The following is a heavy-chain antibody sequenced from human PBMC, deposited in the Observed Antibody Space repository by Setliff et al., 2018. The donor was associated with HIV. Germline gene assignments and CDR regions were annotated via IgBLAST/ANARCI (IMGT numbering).Heavy chain of an antibody. CDR2: IYPGDSDT. D-gene: IGHD7-27*01. V-gene: IGHV5-51*01. CDR1: GYSFTSYW. Sequence: PGESLKISCKGSGYSFTSYWIGWVRQMPGKGLEWMGIIYPGDSDTRYSPSFQGQVTLSADKSISTAYLHWSSLQASDTAMYYCTRRRRAPGTGDLEAYWGQGTLVTVSS. CDR3: TRRRRAPGTGDLEAY. J-gene: IGHJ4*02.